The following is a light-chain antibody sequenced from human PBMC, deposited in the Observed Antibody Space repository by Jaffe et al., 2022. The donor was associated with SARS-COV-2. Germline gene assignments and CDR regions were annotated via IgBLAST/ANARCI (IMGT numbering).Light chain of an antibody. CDR2: KAS. CDR3: QQYNSYSRT. CDR1: QRISSW. V-gene: IGKV1-5*03. J-gene: IGKJ1*01. Sequence: DIQMTQSPSTLSASVGDRVTITCRASQRISSWLAWYQQKPGKAPNLLIYKASSLESGVPSRFSGSGSGTEFTLTISSLQPDDFATYYCQQYNSYSRTFGQGTKVEIK.